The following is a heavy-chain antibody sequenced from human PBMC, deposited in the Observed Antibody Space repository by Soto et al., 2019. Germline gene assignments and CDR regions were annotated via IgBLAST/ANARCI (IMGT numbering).Heavy chain of an antibody. CDR3: ARYRREAVAGYTLDY. CDR2: VYNSGST. V-gene: IGHV4-59*01. J-gene: IGHJ4*02. Sequence: SETLSLTCTVSGGSISSNYWTWIRQPPGKGLEWIGYVYNSGSTNYNPSLKSRVTISEDTSRSQFSLKVNSMTAADTAVYYCARYRREAVAGYTLDYWGQGILVTVSS. D-gene: IGHD6-13*01. CDR1: GGSISSNY.